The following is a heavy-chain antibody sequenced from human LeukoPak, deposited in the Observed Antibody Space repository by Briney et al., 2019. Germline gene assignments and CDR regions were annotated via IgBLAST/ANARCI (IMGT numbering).Heavy chain of an antibody. J-gene: IGHJ5*02. V-gene: IGHV1-69*04. CDR2: IIPILGIA. CDR3: ARDYDSSGYNWFDP. CDR1: GGTFSSYA. Sequence: ASVKVSCKASGGTFSSYAISWVRQATGQGLEWMGRIIPILGIANYAQKFQGRVTITADKSTSTAYMELSSLRSEDTAVYYCARDYDSSGYNWFDPWGQGTLVTVSS. D-gene: IGHD3-22*01.